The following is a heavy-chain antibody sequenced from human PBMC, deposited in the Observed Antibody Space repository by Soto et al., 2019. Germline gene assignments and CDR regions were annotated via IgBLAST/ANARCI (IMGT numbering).Heavy chain of an antibody. Sequence: QVQLVESGGGVVQPGRSLRLSCAASGFTFSSYGMHWVRQAPGKGLEWVAVIWYDGSNKYYADSVKGRFTISRDNSKNTLYLPMNSLRAEDTAVYYCARDHRAAAEYYGMDVWGQGTTITVSS. J-gene: IGHJ6*02. CDR3: ARDHRAAAEYYGMDV. V-gene: IGHV3-33*01. CDR1: GFTFSSYG. D-gene: IGHD6-13*01. CDR2: IWYDGSNK.